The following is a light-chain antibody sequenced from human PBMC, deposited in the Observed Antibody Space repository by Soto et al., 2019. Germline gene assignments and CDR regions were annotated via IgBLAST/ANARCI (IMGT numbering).Light chain of an antibody. CDR2: KAS. CDR1: QTISSW. J-gene: IGKJ1*01. CDR3: QHYNSDSEA. Sequence: DIQMTQSPSTLSGSVGDRVTITFRASQTISSWLAWYQQKPGKAPKLLIYKASTLKSGVPSRFSGSGSGTEFTLTISSLQPDDFATYYCQHYNSDSEAFGQRTKVDIK. V-gene: IGKV1-5*03.